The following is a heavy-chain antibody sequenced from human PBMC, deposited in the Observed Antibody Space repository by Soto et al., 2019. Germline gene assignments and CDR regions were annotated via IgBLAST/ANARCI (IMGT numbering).Heavy chain of an antibody. CDR1: GFIFSSYG. D-gene: IGHD6-13*01. J-gene: IGHJ6*02. CDR2: MSYDGTDE. CDR3: ARGGPPARSFYYGLDV. Sequence: GGSLRLSCAASGFIFSSYGMHWVRQAPGKGLEWVAVMSYDGTDENYGDSVKGRFTISRDNSKKTLYLQMNSLRVEDTAVYYCARGGPPARSFYYGLDVWGQGTTVTVSS. V-gene: IGHV3-30*03.